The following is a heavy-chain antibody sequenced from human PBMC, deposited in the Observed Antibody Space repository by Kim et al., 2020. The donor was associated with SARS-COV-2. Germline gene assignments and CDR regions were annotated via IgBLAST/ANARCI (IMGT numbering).Heavy chain of an antibody. CDR3: ATLEVATIAPGDY. Sequence: YDKRFQGRVTMTENTSPDTAYMELSSLRSEDTAVYYCATLEVATIAPGDYWGQGTLVTVSS. V-gene: IGHV1-24*01. D-gene: IGHD5-12*01. J-gene: IGHJ4*02.